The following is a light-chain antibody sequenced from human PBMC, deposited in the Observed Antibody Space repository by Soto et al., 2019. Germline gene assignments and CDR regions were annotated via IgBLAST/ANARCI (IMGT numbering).Light chain of an antibody. CDR2: GAS. CDR1: QSVSSSY. Sequence: EVVLTHSPFALSLSPGERATLSCRAIQSVSSSYLAWYQQKPGQAPRLLIYGASSRATGIPDRFSGSGSGTDFTLTISRLEPEDFAVYYCQQYGSSLTWTFGQGTKVDIK. CDR3: QQYGSSLTWT. J-gene: IGKJ1*01. V-gene: IGKV3-20*01.